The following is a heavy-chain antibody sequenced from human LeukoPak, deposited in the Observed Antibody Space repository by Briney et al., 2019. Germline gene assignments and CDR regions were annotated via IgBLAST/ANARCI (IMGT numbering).Heavy chain of an antibody. CDR2: IPYDGSNK. D-gene: IGHD6-13*01. J-gene: IGHJ6*03. CDR1: GFTFSSYA. Sequence: QPGRSLRLSCAASGFTFSSYAMHWVRQAPGKGLEWVAVIPYDGSNKYYADSVKGRFTISRDNSKNTLYLQMNSLRAEDTAVYYCARGSSWYMVYYYYMDVWGKGTTVTVSS. CDR3: ARGSSWYMVYYYYMDV. V-gene: IGHV3-30*01.